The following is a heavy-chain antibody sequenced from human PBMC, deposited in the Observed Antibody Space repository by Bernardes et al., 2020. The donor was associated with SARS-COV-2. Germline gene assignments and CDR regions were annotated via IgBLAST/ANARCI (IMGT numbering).Heavy chain of an antibody. CDR1: GFTFSKTS. Sequence: ESLKISCAGSGFTFSKTSMSWVRQTPDKGLEWIASITGPASSTFYADSVKGRFTISRDNSNNMVFLEMDRLRAEDTAIYYCTLRHSNMVMYYFDFWGQGTQVSVSS. J-gene: IGHJ4*01. CDR2: ITGPASST. V-gene: IGHV3-23*01. CDR3: TLRHSNMVMYYFDF. D-gene: IGHD2-21*01.